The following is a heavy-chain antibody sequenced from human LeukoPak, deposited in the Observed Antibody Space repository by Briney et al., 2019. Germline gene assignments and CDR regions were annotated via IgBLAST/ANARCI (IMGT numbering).Heavy chain of an antibody. Sequence: SETLSLTCTVSGGSLSSGGYYWSWICQHPGKGLEWIGYIYYSGSTYYNPSLKSRVTISVDTSKNQFSLKLSSVTAADTAVYYCARVGYSSGWSIFDYWGQGTLVTVSS. J-gene: IGHJ4*02. CDR1: GGSLSSGGYY. D-gene: IGHD6-19*01. CDR2: IYYSGST. CDR3: ARVGYSSGWSIFDY. V-gene: IGHV4-31*03.